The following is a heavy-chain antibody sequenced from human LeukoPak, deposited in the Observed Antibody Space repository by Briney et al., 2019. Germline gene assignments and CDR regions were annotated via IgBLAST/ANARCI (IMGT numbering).Heavy chain of an antibody. CDR1: GFTFSSYE. CDR2: ITGHSSTI. Sequence: GGSLRLSCAASGFTFSSYEMNWVRQAPGKGLEWVSYITGHSSTIYYADSVKGRFTISRDNAKNSLYLQMNSLRAEDTAVYYCARLHLVSSGWSPMADSWGQGTLVTVSS. V-gene: IGHV3-48*01. J-gene: IGHJ4*02. D-gene: IGHD6-19*01. CDR3: ARLHLVSSGWSPMADS.